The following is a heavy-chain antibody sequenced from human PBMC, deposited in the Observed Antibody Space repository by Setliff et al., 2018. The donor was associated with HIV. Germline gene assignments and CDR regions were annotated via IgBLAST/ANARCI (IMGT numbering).Heavy chain of an antibody. Sequence: GGSLRLSCAASGFTFSDSDTHWVRQVSGQGLEWVAGVGTASDTFYPDSVKGRFTISRDNAHNSFYLQMNNLRAGDTAVYYCARGGPPLEWSKYYFDFWGQGILVTVSP. D-gene: IGHD3-3*01. J-gene: IGHJ4*02. V-gene: IGHV3-13*01. CDR2: VGTASDT. CDR1: GFTFSDSD. CDR3: ARGGPPLEWSKYYFDF.